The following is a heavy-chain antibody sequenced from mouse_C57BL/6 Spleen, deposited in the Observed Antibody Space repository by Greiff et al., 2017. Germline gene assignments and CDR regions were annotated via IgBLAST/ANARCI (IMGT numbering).Heavy chain of an antibody. CDR2: IDPEDGDT. CDR1: GFNIKDYY. D-gene: IGHD1-1*01. J-gene: IGHJ2*01. Sequence: VQLKQSGAELVRPGASVKLSCTASGFNIKDYYMHWVKQRPEQGLEWIGRIDPEDGDTEYAPKFQGKATMTADTSSNTAYLQLSSLTSEDTAVYYCTRAAYYGIYYFDYWGQGTTLTVSS. CDR3: TRAAYYGIYYFDY. V-gene: IGHV14-1*01.